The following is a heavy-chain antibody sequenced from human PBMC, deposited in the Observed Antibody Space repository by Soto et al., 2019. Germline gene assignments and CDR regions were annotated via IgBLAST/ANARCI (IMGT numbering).Heavy chain of an antibody. CDR3: ARIPGDYRTPNWATMDV. CDR1: GFSLGTSSMC. V-gene: IGHV2-70*01. Sequence: SGPTLVNPTQTLTLTCTFSGFSLGTSSMCVSWIRQPPGKALEWLALIDWDDDKFYSTSLKTRLTISKDTSKNQVVLTMTNMDPVDTATYYCARIPGDYRTPNWATMDVWGQGTTVTVSS. D-gene: IGHD4-4*01. J-gene: IGHJ6*02. CDR2: IDWDDDK.